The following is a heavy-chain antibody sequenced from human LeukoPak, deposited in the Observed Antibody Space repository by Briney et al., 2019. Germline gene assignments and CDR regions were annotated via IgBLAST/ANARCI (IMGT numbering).Heavy chain of an antibody. D-gene: IGHD1-26*01. CDR2: IYYSGST. CDR3: ARAEWELLQPFDY. J-gene: IGHJ4*02. Sequence: PSETLSLTCTVSGGSISSYYWSWIRQPPGKGLEWIGYIYYSGSTNYNPSLKSRVTISVDTSKNQFSLKLSSVTAADPAVYYCARAEWELLQPFDYWGQGTLVTVSS. CDR1: GGSISSYY. V-gene: IGHV4-59*01.